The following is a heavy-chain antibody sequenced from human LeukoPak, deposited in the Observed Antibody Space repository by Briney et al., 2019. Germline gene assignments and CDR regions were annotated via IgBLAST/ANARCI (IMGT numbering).Heavy chain of an antibody. CDR1: GGSISSYY. J-gene: IGHJ4*02. CDR3: ARVYDCSGYYYVGVVSYFDY. V-gene: IGHV4-59*01. D-gene: IGHD3-22*01. Sequence: SETLSLTCTVSGGSISSYYWSWIRQPPGKGLEWIGYIYYSGSTNYNPSLKSRVTISVDTSKNQFSLKLSSVTAADTAVYYCARVYDCSGYYYVGVVSYFDYWGQGTLVTVSS. CDR2: IYYSGST.